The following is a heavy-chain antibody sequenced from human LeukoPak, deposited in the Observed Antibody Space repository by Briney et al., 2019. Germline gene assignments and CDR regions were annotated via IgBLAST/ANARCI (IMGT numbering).Heavy chain of an antibody. V-gene: IGHV4-59*12. D-gene: IGHD3-22*01. CDR2: AYNTGST. Sequence: SETLSLTCTVSGGSISSYYWSWIRQPPGKGLEWIGMAYNTGSTYFNPSLKSRVTIPVDTSRNQFSLKLASVTAADTATYYCARVLRYDTSGYFYSFWFDPWGQGTPVTVSS. CDR3: ARVLRYDTSGYFYSFWFDP. CDR1: GGSISSYY. J-gene: IGHJ5*02.